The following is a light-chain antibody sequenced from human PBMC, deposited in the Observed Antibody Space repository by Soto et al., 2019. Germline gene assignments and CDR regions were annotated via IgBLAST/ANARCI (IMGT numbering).Light chain of an antibody. J-gene: IGKJ1*01. CDR3: QQYYSYPRT. CDR2: AAS. Sequence: EIVLTQSPGTLSLSPGERATHSCRASQSVSSYYLAWYQQKPGQAPRLFIYAASTLQRGVPSRFSGSGSGTDFTLTISCLQSEDFATYYCQQYYSYPRTFGQGTKVDIK. CDR1: QSVSSYY. V-gene: IGKV3-20*01.